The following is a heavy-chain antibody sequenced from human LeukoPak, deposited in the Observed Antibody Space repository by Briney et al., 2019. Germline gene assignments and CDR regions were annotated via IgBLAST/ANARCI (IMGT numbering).Heavy chain of an antibody. D-gene: IGHD1-1*01. CDR3: ARVPLHWHDPFDF. CDR2: VSQTGSGKT. CDR1: GGSFSGYY. V-gene: IGHV4-34*01. J-gene: IGHJ4*02. Sequence: SETLSLTCGVYGGSFSGYYWSWIRQPPGKGLEWIGEVSQTGSGKTNYNPSLKGRVTISVDTSKNQFALELASVADADTAMYYCARVPLHWHDPFDFWGQGTLVTVSS.